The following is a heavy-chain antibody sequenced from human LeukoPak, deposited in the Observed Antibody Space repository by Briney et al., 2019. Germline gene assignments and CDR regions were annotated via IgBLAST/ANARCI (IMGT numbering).Heavy chain of an antibody. CDR2: IYYNGIT. Sequence: SETLSLTCTVSGGSISSYYWSWIRQPPGKGLEWIGYIYYNGITNYNPSLKSRVTISVDTSKNQFSLKLSSLTAADTAVYYCARQEIHSSSWEYFDYWGQGTLVTVSS. V-gene: IGHV4-59*08. CDR1: GGSISSYY. D-gene: IGHD6-13*01. J-gene: IGHJ4*02. CDR3: ARQEIHSSSWEYFDY.